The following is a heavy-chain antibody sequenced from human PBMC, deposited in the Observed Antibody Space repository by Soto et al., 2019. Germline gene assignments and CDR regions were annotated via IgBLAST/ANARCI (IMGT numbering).Heavy chain of an antibody. J-gene: IGHJ5*02. CDR2: ISHDGGAT. CDR1: GFTFSTSG. V-gene: IGHV3-30*18. D-gene: IGHD6-13*01. Sequence: QVQLVESGGGVVQSGRSLSLSCEASGFTFSTSGMHWIRQAPGKGLEGVAMISHDGGATYYVDSVKGRFTISRETDKNTLRLQMDSLRPEDTATYYCAKDWGSSGWYNWFDPWGQGSLVTGSS. CDR3: AKDWGSSGWYNWFDP.